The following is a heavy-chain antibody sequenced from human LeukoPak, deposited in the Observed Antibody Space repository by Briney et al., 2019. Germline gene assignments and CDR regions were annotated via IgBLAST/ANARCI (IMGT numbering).Heavy chain of an antibody. CDR3: ARDTYDSSGYYSADAFDI. CDR1: GGSFSGYY. D-gene: IGHD3-22*01. CDR2: IYYSGST. V-gene: IGHV4-30-4*01. Sequence: SETLSLTCAVYGGSFSGYYWTWIRQPPGKGLEWIGYIYYSGSTYYNPSLKSRVTISVDTSKNQFSLKLSSVTAADTAVYYCARDTYDSSGYYSADAFDIWGQGTMVTVSS. J-gene: IGHJ3*02.